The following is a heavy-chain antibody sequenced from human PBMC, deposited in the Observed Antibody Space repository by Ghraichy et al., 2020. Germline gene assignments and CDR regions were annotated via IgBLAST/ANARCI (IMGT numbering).Heavy chain of an antibody. CDR3: AKGSPYSSSARWFDP. CDR2: ISGSGGST. Sequence: SCAASGFTFSSYAMSWVRQAPGKGLEWVSAISGSGGSTYYADSVKGRFTISRDNSKNTLHLQMITLRAEDTAVYYCAKGSPYSSSARWFDPWGQGTLVTVSS. D-gene: IGHD6-6*01. V-gene: IGHV3-23*01. J-gene: IGHJ5*02. CDR1: GFTFSSYA.